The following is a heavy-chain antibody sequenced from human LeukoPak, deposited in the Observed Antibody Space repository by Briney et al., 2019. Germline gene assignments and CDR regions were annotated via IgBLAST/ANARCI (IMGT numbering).Heavy chain of an antibody. CDR1: GGSISSYY. CDR2: IYTSGST. Sequence: SETLSLTCTVSGGSISSYYWSWIRQPAGKGLEWIGRIYTSGSTNYNPSLKSRVTMSVDTSKNQFSLKLSSVTAADTAVYYCARKGVGGSYYYFDYWGQGTLVTVSS. CDR3: ARKGVGGSYYYFDY. J-gene: IGHJ4*02. D-gene: IGHD3-16*01. V-gene: IGHV4-4*07.